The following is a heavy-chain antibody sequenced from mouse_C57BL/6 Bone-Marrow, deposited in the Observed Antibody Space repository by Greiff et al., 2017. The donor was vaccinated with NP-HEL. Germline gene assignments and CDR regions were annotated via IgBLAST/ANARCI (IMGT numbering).Heavy chain of an antibody. CDR2: ISDGGSYT. Sequence: EVMLVESGGGLVKPGGSLKLSCAASGFTFSSYAMSWVRQTPEKRLEWVATISDGGSYTYYPDNVKGRFTISRDNAKNNLYLQMSHLKSEDTAMYYCARDRGVYYRLAMDYWGQGTSVTVSS. CDR3: ARDRGVYYRLAMDY. CDR1: GFTFSSYA. V-gene: IGHV5-4*01. J-gene: IGHJ4*01. D-gene: IGHD2-1*01.